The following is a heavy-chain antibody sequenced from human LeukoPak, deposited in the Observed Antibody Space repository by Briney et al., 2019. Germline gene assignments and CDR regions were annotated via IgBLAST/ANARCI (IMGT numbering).Heavy chain of an antibody. CDR1: GFTFSDSF. J-gene: IGHJ1*01. CDR3: VRDSGSSYGYYFLH. V-gene: IGHV3-11*05. D-gene: IGHD1-26*01. CDR2: ISTSSSYT. Sequence: PGGSLRLSCAASGFTFSDSFMSWIRQAPGKGLEWVSSISTSSSYTDYADSVKGRFTISRDNAKNSLYLQMNSLRAEDTAVYYCVRDSGSSYGYYFLHWGQGTLVTVSS.